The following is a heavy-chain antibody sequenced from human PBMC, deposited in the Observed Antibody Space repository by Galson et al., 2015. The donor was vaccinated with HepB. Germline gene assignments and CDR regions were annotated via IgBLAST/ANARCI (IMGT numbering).Heavy chain of an antibody. CDR2: INSGGTTT. CDR3: ATLRGKTTTLDY. V-gene: IGHV3-74*03. D-gene: IGHD1-14*01. Sequence: SLRLSCAASGFTFRSSYIHWVRQVPGKGLVWVSGINSGGTTTKYADSVKGRFTISRDNAKNTLFLQMTSLGAEDTAVYYCATLRGKTTTLDYWGQGILVTVSS. J-gene: IGHJ4*02. CDR1: GFTFRSSY.